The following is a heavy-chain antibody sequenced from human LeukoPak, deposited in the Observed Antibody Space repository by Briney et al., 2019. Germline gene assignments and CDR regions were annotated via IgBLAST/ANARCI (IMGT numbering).Heavy chain of an antibody. D-gene: IGHD1-26*01. J-gene: IGHJ4*02. CDR2: IKQDGSEK. V-gene: IGHV3-7*01. CDR3: ARDGIGGATTVGD. Sequence: SGGSLRLSCAASGFTFSSYWMSWVRQAPGKGLEWVANIKQDGSEKYYVDSVKGRFTISRDNAKNSLYPQMNSLRAEDTAVYYCARDGIGGATTVGDWGQGTLVTV. CDR1: GFTFSSYW.